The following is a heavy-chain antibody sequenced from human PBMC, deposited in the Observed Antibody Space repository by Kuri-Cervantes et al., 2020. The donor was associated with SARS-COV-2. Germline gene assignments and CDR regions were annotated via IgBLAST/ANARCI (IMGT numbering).Heavy chain of an antibody. V-gene: IGHV1-69*05. CDR3: ARGVHCSGGSCLEGAFDV. CDR1: VGTFSSYA. D-gene: IGHD2-15*01. J-gene: IGHJ3*01. CDR2: IIPIFGTA. Sequence: AVTVPCKACVGTFSSYANSWVRQAPGQGLEWMGGIIPIFGTANYTQKFQGWVTMTRDTSISTAYMELSRLRSDDTAVYYCARGVHCSGGSCLEGAFDVWGQGTMVTVSS.